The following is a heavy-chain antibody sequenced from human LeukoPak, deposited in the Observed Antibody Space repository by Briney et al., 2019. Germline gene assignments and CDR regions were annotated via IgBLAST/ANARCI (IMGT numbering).Heavy chain of an antibody. CDR3: ASYYDSGGYYYATYYYFDP. J-gene: IGHJ2*01. CDR1: GGSIGSSSYY. Sequence: SETLSLTCTVSGGSIGSSSYYWGWIRQPPGKGLEWVGSIYYSGSTYYNPSLKSRVTISVYKSKNQFSMKLSAVTAADTAVYFCASYYDSGGYYYATYYYFDPRGRGTMVTVSS. CDR2: IYYSGST. V-gene: IGHV4-39*01. D-gene: IGHD3-22*01.